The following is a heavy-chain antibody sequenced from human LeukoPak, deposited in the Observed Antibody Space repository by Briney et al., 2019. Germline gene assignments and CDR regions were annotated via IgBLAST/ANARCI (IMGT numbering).Heavy chain of an antibody. D-gene: IGHD5-12*01. J-gene: IGHJ4*02. CDR2: IYYSGST. CDR1: GGSFSGYY. CDR3: ARHSGPLYSGYSPSYFDY. Sequence: KASETLSLTCAVYGGSFSGYYWSWIRQPPGKGLEWIGSIYYSGSTYYNPSLKSRVTISVDTSKNQFSLKLSSVTAADTAVYYCARHSGPLYSGYSPSYFDYWGQGTLVTVSS. V-gene: IGHV4-34*01.